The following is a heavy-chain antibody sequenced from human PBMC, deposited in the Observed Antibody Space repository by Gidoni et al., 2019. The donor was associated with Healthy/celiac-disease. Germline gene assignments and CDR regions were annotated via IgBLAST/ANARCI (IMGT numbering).Heavy chain of an antibody. D-gene: IGHD3-3*01. J-gene: IGHJ3*02. CDR2: IIPIFGTA. CDR3: ARKLSGSGSRTYYDFWSGYPDAFDI. V-gene: IGHV1-69*06. Sequence: QVQLVQSGAEVKKPGSSVKVSCKASGGTFSSYAISWVRQAPGQGLEWMGGIIPIFGTANYAQKFQGRVTITADKSTSTAYMELSSLRSEDTAVYYCARKLSGSGSRTYYDFWSGYPDAFDIWGQGTMVTVSS. CDR1: GGTFSSYA.